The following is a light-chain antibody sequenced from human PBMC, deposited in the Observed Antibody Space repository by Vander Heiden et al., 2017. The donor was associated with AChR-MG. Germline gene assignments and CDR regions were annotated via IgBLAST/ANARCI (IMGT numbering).Light chain of an antibody. CDR1: QSVLYSSNNKNY. CDR3: QQYYSIPFT. V-gene: IGKV4-1*01. Sequence: DIVMTQSPDSLAVSLGERATFNCKSSQSVLYSSNNKNYLAWYQQKPGQPPKLLIYWASTRGSGVPDRFSGSGSGTDFTLTITSLQAEDVAVYFCQQYYSIPFTFGPGTKVDIK. J-gene: IGKJ3*01. CDR2: WAS.